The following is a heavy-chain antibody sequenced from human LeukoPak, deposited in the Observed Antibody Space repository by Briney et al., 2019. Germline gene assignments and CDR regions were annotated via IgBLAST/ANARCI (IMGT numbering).Heavy chain of an antibody. V-gene: IGHV1-69*05. CDR1: GGTVSSYT. Sequence: SVTLSCKASGGTVSSYTISWVRQAPGQGLEWMGRIIAIFGTTNYAQKFQGRVAITTDESTSTGYMELSSLRSEDTVVYYWARAVVGTEVDFFDYWGQRTPVTVSS. D-gene: IGHD6-19*01. CDR2: IIAIFGTT. J-gene: IGHJ4*02. CDR3: ARAVVGTEVDFFDY.